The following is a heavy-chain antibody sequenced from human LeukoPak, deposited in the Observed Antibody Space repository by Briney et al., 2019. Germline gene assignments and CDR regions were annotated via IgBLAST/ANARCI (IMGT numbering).Heavy chain of an antibody. Sequence: ASVKVSCKASGYTFTNYYMHWVRQAPGRGLGWMGIIKPSDGSTGYLRKFQGRVTMTRDTSTSTVYMELSSLRSEDTAVYYCARDRLSVAVAGTGKSFDPWGQGTLVTVSS. CDR2: IKPSDGST. CDR1: GYTFTNYY. V-gene: IGHV1-46*01. D-gene: IGHD6-19*01. CDR3: ARDRLSVAVAGTGKSFDP. J-gene: IGHJ5*02.